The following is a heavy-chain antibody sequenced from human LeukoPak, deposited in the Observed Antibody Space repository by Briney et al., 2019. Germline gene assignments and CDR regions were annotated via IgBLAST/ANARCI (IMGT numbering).Heavy chain of an antibody. J-gene: IGHJ6*03. CDR2: ISGSGGYM. D-gene: IGHD5-24*01. Sequence: GGSLRLSCAASGFTFSNYAMTWVRQAPGKGLEWVSAISGSGGYMIYADSVKGRFTISRDTSKNTLYLQMNSLRAEDTAVYYCASLVGRDGYNPHYYYYMDVWGKGTTVTVSS. CDR1: GFTFSNYA. CDR3: ASLVGRDGYNPHYYYYMDV. V-gene: IGHV3-23*01.